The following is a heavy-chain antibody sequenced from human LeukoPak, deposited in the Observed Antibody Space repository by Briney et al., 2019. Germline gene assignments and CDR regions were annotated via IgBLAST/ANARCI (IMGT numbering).Heavy chain of an antibody. CDR1: GYSFTSYW. J-gene: IGHJ4*02. CDR3: ARHLAGRNYYDSSGYYFDY. D-gene: IGHD3-22*01. Sequence: GESLKISCKGSGYSFTSYWIGWVRQMPGKGLEWMGIIYPGDSDTRYSPSFQGQVTISADKSISTAYLQWSSLKASDTAIYYCARHLAGRNYYDSSGYYFDYWGQGTLVTVSS. CDR2: IYPGDSDT. V-gene: IGHV5-51*01.